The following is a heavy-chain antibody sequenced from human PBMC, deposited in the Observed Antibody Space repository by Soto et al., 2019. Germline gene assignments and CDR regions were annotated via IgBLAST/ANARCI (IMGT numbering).Heavy chain of an antibody. CDR3: ARAKRTQGIGAMVQIDY. CDR1: GGSISSGDYY. CDR2: IYYSGST. J-gene: IGHJ4*02. V-gene: IGHV4-30-4*01. Sequence: SSETLSLTCTVSGGSISSGDYYWSWIRQPPGKGPEWIGYIYYSGSTYYNPSLKSRVTISVDTSKNQFSLKLSSVTAADTAVYYCARAKRTQGIGAMVQIDYWGQGTLVTVSS. D-gene: IGHD5-18*01.